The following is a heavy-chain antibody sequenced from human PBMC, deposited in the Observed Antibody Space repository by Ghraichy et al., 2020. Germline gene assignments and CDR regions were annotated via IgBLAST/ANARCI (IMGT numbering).Heavy chain of an antibody. J-gene: IGHJ4*02. V-gene: IGHV3-74*01. Sequence: GESLNISCAASGFTFSSHWMHWVRQAPGKGLVWVARITVDGSATDYADSAKGRFTFSRDNAKNTLYLQMNSLRAEDTAVYYCVRDGHNWNFYYWGQGSLVTVSS. CDR2: ITVDGSAT. CDR1: GFTFSSHW. D-gene: IGHD1-20*01. CDR3: VRDGHNWNFYY.